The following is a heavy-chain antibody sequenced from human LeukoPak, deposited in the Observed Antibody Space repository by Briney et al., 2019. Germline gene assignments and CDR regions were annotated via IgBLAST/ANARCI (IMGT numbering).Heavy chain of an antibody. V-gene: IGHV4-30-4*01. J-gene: IGHJ5*02. Sequence: SETLSLTCTVSGGSISSGDYYWSWIRQPPGKGLEWIGYIYYSGSTYYNPSLKSRVTISVDTSKNQFSLKLSSVTAADAAVYYCARGVIPNWFDPWGQGTLVTVSS. CDR3: ARGVIPNWFDP. D-gene: IGHD2-21*01. CDR1: GGSISSGDYY. CDR2: IYYSGST.